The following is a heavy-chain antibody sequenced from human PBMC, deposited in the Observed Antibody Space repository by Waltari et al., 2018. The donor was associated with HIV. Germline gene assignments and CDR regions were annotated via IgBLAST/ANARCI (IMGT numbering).Heavy chain of an antibody. V-gene: IGHV4-4*07. CDR1: GGSISSYY. Sequence: QVQLEESGPGLVTPSETLSLTCTVPGGSISSYYWSWIRLPAGKGLEWIGRIYTSGSTNYNPSLKSRVTLSVDTSMNQFSLKLSSVTAADTAVYYCARGLRLGELSLYKYAFDIWGQGTMVTVSS. D-gene: IGHD3-16*02. J-gene: IGHJ3*02. CDR3: ARGLRLGELSLYKYAFDI. CDR2: IYTSGST.